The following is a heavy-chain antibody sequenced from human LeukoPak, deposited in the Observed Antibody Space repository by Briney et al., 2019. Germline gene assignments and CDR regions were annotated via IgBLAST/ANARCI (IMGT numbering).Heavy chain of an antibody. V-gene: IGHV1-69*04. J-gene: IGHJ4*02. CDR1: GGTSSSYA. CDR2: IIPIFGIA. Sequence: ASVKVSCKASGGTSSSYAISWVRQAPGQGLEWMGRIIPIFGIANYAQKFQGRVTITADKSTSTAYMELSSLRSEDTAVYYCARSIAARTYYFDYWGQGTLVTVSS. D-gene: IGHD6-6*01. CDR3: ARSIAARTYYFDY.